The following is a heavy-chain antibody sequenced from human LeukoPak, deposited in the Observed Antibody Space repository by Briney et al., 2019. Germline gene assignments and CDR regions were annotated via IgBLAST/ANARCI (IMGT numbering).Heavy chain of an antibody. Sequence: GGSLRLSCAASGFTFSSYGMHWVRQAPGKGLEWVAFIRYDGSNKYYADFVKGRFTISRDNSKNTVYLQMNSLRAEDTAVYYCAYLGLSSDWNDVPGPQIDYWGQGTLVSVSS. J-gene: IGHJ4*02. CDR3: AYLGLSSDWNDVPGPQIDY. CDR2: IRYDGSNK. CDR1: GFTFSSYG. D-gene: IGHD1-1*01. V-gene: IGHV3-30*02.